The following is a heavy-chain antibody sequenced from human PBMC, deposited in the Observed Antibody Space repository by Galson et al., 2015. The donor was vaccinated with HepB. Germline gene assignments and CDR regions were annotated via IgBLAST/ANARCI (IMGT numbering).Heavy chain of an antibody. V-gene: IGHV1-18*01. CDR2: ISPYNRDT. Sequence: SVKVSCKASGYTFSTYSITWVRQAPGQGLEWMGWISPYNRDTNYARKFQGRVTMTTDTFTSTAYVELRSLRSDDTAFYYCARGALVGVVGGSQNNRFAPWGQGTLVTVSS. CDR3: ARGALVGVVGGSQNNRFAP. D-gene: IGHD2-15*01. J-gene: IGHJ5*02. CDR1: GYTFSTYS.